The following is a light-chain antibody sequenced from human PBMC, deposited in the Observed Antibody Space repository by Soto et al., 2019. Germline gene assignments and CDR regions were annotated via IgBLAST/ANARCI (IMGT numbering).Light chain of an antibody. Sequence: EIVVTQSPGTMSLSPGERDTLSCRASQSVSSYLVWYQQKPGQAPRLLIYDASNRATGIPARFSGGGSGTDFTLTISSLEPEDFAVYYCQQRSNWPTITFGQGTRLEIK. CDR2: DAS. CDR1: QSVSSY. J-gene: IGKJ5*01. CDR3: QQRSNWPTIT. V-gene: IGKV3-11*01.